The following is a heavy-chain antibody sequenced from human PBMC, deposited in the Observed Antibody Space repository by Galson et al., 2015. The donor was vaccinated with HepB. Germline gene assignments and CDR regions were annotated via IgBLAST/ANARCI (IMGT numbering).Heavy chain of an antibody. J-gene: IGHJ4*02. V-gene: IGHV3-49*03. Sequence: SLRLSCAASGFTFGDYAMSWFRQVPGKGLEWVGFIRSKAYGGTTEYAASVKGRFTISRDDSKSIAYLQMNSLKTEDTAVYYCTREARYYDSSGYFWGQGTLVTVSS. CDR1: GFTFGDYA. CDR3: TREARYYDSSGYF. D-gene: IGHD3-22*01. CDR2: IRSKAYGGTT.